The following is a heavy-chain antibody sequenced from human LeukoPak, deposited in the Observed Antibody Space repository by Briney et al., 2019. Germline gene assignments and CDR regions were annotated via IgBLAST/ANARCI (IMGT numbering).Heavy chain of an antibody. Sequence: GGSLRLSCAASGFTFSSYAMSWVRQAPGKGLEWVSAISGSGGRTYYADSVKGRFTSSRDNSKNTLYLQMNSLRAEHTAVYDCAKERERYRAFYIWGQGTMVTVSS. J-gene: IGHJ3*02. CDR2: ISGSGGRT. D-gene: IGHD5-24*01. V-gene: IGHV3-23*01. CDR1: GFTFSSYA. CDR3: AKERERYRAFYI.